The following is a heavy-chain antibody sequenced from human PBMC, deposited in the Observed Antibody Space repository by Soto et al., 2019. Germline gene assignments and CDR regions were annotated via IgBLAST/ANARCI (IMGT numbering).Heavy chain of an antibody. J-gene: IGHJ6*03. V-gene: IGHV3-7*03. CDR1: GFTFSSYW. D-gene: IGHD6-13*01. CDR3: ARASSWSALYYYYYYYMDV. Sequence: GGSLRLSCAASGFTFSSYWMSWVRQAPGKGLEWVANIKQDGSEKYYVDSVKGRFTISRDNAKNSLYLQMNSLRAEDTAVYYCARASSWSALYYYYYYYMDVWGKGTTVTVSS. CDR2: IKQDGSEK.